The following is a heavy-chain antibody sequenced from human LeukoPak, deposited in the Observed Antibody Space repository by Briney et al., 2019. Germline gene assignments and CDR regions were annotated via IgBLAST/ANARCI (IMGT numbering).Heavy chain of an antibody. V-gene: IGHV3-23*01. CDR3: AKVAWELLGGGAFDY. J-gene: IGHJ4*02. D-gene: IGHD1-26*01. Sequence: GGSLRLSCAASRFTFSSYAMSWVRQAPGKGLEWVSAISGSGGSTYYADSVKGRFTISRDNSKNTLYLQMNSLRAEDTAVYYCAKVAWELLGGGAFDYWGQGTLVTVSS. CDR1: RFTFSSYA. CDR2: ISGSGGST.